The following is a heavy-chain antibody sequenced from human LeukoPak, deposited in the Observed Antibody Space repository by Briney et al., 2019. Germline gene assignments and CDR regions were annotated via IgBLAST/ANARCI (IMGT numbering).Heavy chain of an antibody. J-gene: IGHJ6*02. D-gene: IGHD5-18*01. CDR3: VSHPYSSYYYHMDV. CDR1: GGSISSSSYY. Sequence: PSETLSLTCTVSGGSISSSSYYWSWIRQPPGKGLEWIGEINHSGSTNYNPSLKSRVTISVDTSKNQFSLKLSSVTAADTAVYYCVSHPYSSYYYHMDVWGRGTTVTVSS. CDR2: INHSGST. V-gene: IGHV4-39*07.